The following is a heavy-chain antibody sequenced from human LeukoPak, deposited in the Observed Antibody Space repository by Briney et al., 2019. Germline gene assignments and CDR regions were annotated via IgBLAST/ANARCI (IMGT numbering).Heavy chain of an antibody. Sequence: ASVKVSCKASGYTFNIFGINWVRQAPGQGLEWVGWVSAYSGNTNYAERFQGRVTMTTDTSTRTAYTELSSLRSDDTAVYYCARFVNNGHDYPGDYWGQGTLVTVSS. CDR1: GYTFNIFG. D-gene: IGHD5-12*01. CDR3: ARFVNNGHDYPGDY. J-gene: IGHJ4*02. V-gene: IGHV1-18*01. CDR2: VSAYSGNT.